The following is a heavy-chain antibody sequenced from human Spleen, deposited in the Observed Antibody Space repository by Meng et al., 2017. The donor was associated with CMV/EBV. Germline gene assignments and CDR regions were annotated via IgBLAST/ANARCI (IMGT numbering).Heavy chain of an antibody. J-gene: IGHJ6*02. CDR1: GYTFTGHF. V-gene: IGHV1-18*04. Sequence: ASVKVSCKASGYTFTGHFMHWVRQAPGQGLEWMGWISAYNGNTNYAQKLQGRVTMTTDTSTSTAYMELRSLRSDDTAVYYCARENSLRFLEYYYYAMDVWGQGTTVTVSS. CDR3: ARENSLRFLEYYYYAMDV. CDR2: ISAYNGNT. D-gene: IGHD3-3*01.